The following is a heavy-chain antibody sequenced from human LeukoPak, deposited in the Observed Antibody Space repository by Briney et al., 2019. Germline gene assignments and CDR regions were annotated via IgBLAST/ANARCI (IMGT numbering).Heavy chain of an antibody. Sequence: PTETLSLTCAVSGASIRSYDWSWIRQPPGKGLEWIGGIYNSGGTNDNPSLKSRVSISLDTSKNLFSLTLTSVTAADTAVYYCARLTFWGLVIDYWGQGTLVTVSS. CDR1: GASIRSYD. V-gene: IGHV4-59*01. CDR3: ARLTFWGLVIDY. D-gene: IGHD3/OR15-3a*01. CDR2: IYNSGGT. J-gene: IGHJ4*02.